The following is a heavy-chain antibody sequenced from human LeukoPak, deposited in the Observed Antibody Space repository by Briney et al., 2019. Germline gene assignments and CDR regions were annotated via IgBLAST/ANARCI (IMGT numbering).Heavy chain of an antibody. CDR2: INPNSGGT. D-gene: IGHD3-10*01. Sequence: GASVKVSCKASGYTFTGYHIYWVRQAPGQGLEWMGWINPNSGGTDYAQKFQGRVTMTRDTSISTAYMELSRLTSDDTAVYYCARGDYGSGRYEFDYWGQGTLVIVSS. CDR1: GYTFTGYH. CDR3: ARGDYGSGRYEFDY. J-gene: IGHJ4*02. V-gene: IGHV1-2*02.